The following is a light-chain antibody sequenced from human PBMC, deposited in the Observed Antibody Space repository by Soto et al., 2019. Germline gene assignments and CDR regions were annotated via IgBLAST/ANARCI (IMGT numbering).Light chain of an antibody. CDR3: QQYGRSPFN. CDR2: GAF. V-gene: IGKV3-20*01. J-gene: IGKJ5*01. Sequence: EMVLTQSPAILSVSPGGGVTLACRANQSVNSNYLAWFQQHPGQPPRLLIFGAFSRAIGIPDRFSGSGTETDFTLSITRLEPEDFAVYYCQQYGRSPFNFGQGTRLEIK. CDR1: QSVNSNY.